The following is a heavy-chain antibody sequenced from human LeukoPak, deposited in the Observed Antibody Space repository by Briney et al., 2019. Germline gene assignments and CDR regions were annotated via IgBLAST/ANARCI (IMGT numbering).Heavy chain of an antibody. V-gene: IGHV3-21*01. J-gene: IGHJ3*02. D-gene: IGHD4-17*01. Sequence: GGSLRLSCAASGFTFSSYSMNWVRQAPGKGLEWVSSISSSSSYIYYADSVKGRFTISRDNAKNSLYLQMNSLRAEDTAVYYCAKDITTVTTNAFDIWGQGTMVTVSS. CDR1: GFTFSSYS. CDR3: AKDITTVTTNAFDI. CDR2: ISSSSSYI.